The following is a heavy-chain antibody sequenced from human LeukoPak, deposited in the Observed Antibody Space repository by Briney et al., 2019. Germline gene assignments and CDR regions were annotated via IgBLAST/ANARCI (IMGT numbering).Heavy chain of an antibody. Sequence: SVKVSCKASGGTFSSYAISWVRQAPGQGLEWMGGIIPIFGTANYAQKFQGRVTITADESASTAYMELSSLRSEDTAVYYCAGLWSGYYFDYWGQGTLVTVSS. CDR1: GGTFSSYA. J-gene: IGHJ4*02. V-gene: IGHV1-69*13. CDR2: IIPIFGTA. CDR3: AGLWSGYYFDY. D-gene: IGHD3-3*01.